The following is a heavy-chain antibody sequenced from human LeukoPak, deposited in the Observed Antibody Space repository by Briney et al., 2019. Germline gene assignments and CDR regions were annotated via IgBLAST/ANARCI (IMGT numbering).Heavy chain of an antibody. Sequence: GGSLRLSCAASGFTFSSYAMDWVRQAPGKGLEYVSAISCNGGSTYYANSVKGRFTISRDNSKNTLYLQMGSLRAEDMAVYYCARSSGSYIGDVDYWGQGTLVTVSS. V-gene: IGHV3-64*01. CDR3: ARSSGSYIGDVDY. CDR2: ISCNGGST. D-gene: IGHD1-26*01. CDR1: GFTFSSYA. J-gene: IGHJ4*02.